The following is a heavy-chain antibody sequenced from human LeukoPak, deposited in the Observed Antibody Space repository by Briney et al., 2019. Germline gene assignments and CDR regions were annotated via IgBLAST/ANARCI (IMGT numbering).Heavy chain of an antibody. V-gene: IGHV3-30*04. CDR2: ISYDGSNK. CDR3: ASTAAAGPNDAFYI. CDR1: GFTFSSYA. Sequence: PGGSLRLSCAASGFTFSSYAMHWVRQAPGKGLERVAVISYDGSNKYYADSVKGRFTISRDNSKHSLYLQMNSLRAEDTAVYDCASTAAAGPNDAFYIWGPGTMVTVSS. J-gene: IGHJ3*02. D-gene: IGHD6-13*01.